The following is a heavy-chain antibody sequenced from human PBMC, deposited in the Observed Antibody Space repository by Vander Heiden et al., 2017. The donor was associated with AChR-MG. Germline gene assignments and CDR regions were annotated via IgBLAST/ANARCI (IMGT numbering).Heavy chain of an antibody. CDR2: ISGSGGST. Sequence: EVQLLESGGGLVQPGGSLRLSCAASGFTFSSYAMSWVSQAPGKGLEWVSAISGSGGSTYYADSVKGRFTISRDNSKNTLYLQMNSLRAEDTAVYYCATYGGNSRAFDYWGQGTLVTVSS. CDR3: ATYGGNSRAFDY. D-gene: IGHD4-17*01. CDR1: GFTFSSYA. V-gene: IGHV3-23*01. J-gene: IGHJ4*02.